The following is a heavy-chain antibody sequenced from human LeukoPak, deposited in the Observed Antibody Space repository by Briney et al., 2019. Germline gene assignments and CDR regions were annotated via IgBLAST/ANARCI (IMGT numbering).Heavy chain of an antibody. CDR2: IMSDGSTT. J-gene: IGHJ4*02. V-gene: IGHV3-74*01. CDR1: GFTFSNAW. CDR3: ARGLTAASPYYFEH. Sequence: GGSLRLSCAASGFTFSNAWMSWVRQVPGKGLVWVSRIMSDGSTTSYADSVQGRFTVSRDNAKNTLYLQLNSLRAEDTAVYYCARGLTAASPYYFEHWGQGTLVTVSS. D-gene: IGHD6-13*01.